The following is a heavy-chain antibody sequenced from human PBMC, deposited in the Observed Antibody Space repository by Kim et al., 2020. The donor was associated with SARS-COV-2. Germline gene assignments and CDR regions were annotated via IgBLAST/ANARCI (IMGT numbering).Heavy chain of an antibody. CDR3: ARATYGDFGY. D-gene: IGHD4-17*01. CDR2: ISYDGSNK. CDR1: GFTFSSYA. Sequence: GGSLRLSCAASGFTFSSYAMHWVRQAPGKGLEWVAVISYDGSNKYYADSVKGRFTISRDNSKNTLYLQMNSLRAEDTAVYYCARATYGDFGYWGQGTLVTVSS. J-gene: IGHJ4*02. V-gene: IGHV3-30-3*01.